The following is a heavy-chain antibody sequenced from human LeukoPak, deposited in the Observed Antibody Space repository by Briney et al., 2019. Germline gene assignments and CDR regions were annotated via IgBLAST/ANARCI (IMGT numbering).Heavy chain of an antibody. CDR2: INHSGST. CDR3: ARGSHDYGANTALYYFDY. D-gene: IGHD4-23*01. V-gene: IGHV4-34*01. J-gene: IGHJ4*02. CDR1: GGSFGGYY. Sequence: PSETLSLTCAVYGGSFGGYYWSWIRQPPGKGLEWIGEINHSGSTNYNPSLKSRVTISVDTSKNQFSLKLSSVTAADTAVYYCARGSHDYGANTALYYFDYWGQGTLVTVSS.